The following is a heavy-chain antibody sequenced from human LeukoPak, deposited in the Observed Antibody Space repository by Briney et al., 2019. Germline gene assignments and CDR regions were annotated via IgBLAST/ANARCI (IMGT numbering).Heavy chain of an antibody. CDR2: IIPIFGTA. Sequence: SVKVSCKASGGTFSSYAISWVRQAPGQGLEWMREIIPIFGTANYAQKLQDRVTITADESTSTAYIELSSLRSEDTAVYYCAREVLEIGAIWGQGTMVTVSS. CDR1: GGTFSSYA. V-gene: IGHV1-69*13. J-gene: IGHJ3*02. CDR3: AREVLEIGAI.